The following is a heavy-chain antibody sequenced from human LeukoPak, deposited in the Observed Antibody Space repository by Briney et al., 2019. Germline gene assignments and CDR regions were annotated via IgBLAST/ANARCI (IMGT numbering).Heavy chain of an antibody. CDR2: ISSSSTYI. D-gene: IGHD2-2*01. CDR1: GFTFDSYG. V-gene: IGHV3-21*01. Sequence: KAGGSLRLSCAASGFTFDSYGMNWVRQAPGKGLEWISSISSSSTYIYYADSVKARFTISRDNAKNSLYLQVNSLRAEDTAVYYCARAYCSSTRCSYYFDSWGQGTLVTVSS. J-gene: IGHJ4*02. CDR3: ARAYCSSTRCSYYFDS.